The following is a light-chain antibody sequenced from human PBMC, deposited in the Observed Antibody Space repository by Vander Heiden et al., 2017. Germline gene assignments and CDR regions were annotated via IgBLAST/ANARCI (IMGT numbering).Light chain of an antibody. J-gene: IGLJ3*02. V-gene: IGLV2-14*01. Sequence: QSALTQPASVSGSPGQSITISCTETNSDYVTWYQQHPGKAPTLIIYEVTKRPSGVSNRFSASKSGDTASLTISGLQPEDEADYYCSLFTRSNTWVFGGGTKLTVL. CDR3: SLFTRSNTWV. CDR1: NSDY. CDR2: EVT.